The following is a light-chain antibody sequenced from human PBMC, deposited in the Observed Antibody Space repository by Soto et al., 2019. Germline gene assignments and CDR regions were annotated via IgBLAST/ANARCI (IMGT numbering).Light chain of an antibody. V-gene: IGLV7-46*01. CDR2: DTS. Sequence: QAVVTQEPSLTVSPGGTVTLTCGSSTGAVTSGHYPHWFQQKPGQAPTTLIYDTSIKHSWTPARFSGSLLGGKAALTLSGAQPEDEADYCALVIYTGVGEVFGTGTKLTVL. CDR1: TGAVTSGHY. CDR3: LVIYTGVGEV. J-gene: IGLJ1*01.